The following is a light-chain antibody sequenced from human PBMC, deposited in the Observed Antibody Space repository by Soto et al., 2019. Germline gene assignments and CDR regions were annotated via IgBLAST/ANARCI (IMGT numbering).Light chain of an antibody. CDR2: GAS. CDR1: QSVSSN. CDR3: QQYNNWPPLT. Sequence: EIVLTQSPATLSVSPGERATLSCRASQSVSSNLAWYQQKPGQAPRLLIYGASTRATGIPARFRGSGSGTEFTRPISSLQCEDFRVDYWQQYNNWPPLTFGGGTKVEIK. V-gene: IGKV3-15*01. J-gene: IGKJ4*01.